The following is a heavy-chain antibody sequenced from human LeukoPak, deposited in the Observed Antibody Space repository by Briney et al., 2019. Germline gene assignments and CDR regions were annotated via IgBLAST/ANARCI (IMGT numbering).Heavy chain of an antibody. Sequence: GSLRLSCSASGFTFSSYAMHWVRQAPRKRLEYVSAISSNGGSTYYADSVKGRFTISRDNSKNTLYVQMNSLRAEDTAVYYCAKTLSVAAAWYYFDYWGQGTLVTVSS. CDR1: GFTFSSYA. V-gene: IGHV3-64*04. D-gene: IGHD6-13*01. CDR3: AKTLSVAAAWYYFDY. J-gene: IGHJ4*02. CDR2: ISSNGGST.